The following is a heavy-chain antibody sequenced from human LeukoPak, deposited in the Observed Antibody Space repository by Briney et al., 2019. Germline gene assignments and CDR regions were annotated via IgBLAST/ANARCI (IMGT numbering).Heavy chain of an antibody. V-gene: IGHV3-21*01. D-gene: IGHD3-10*01. CDR1: GFTFSNHN. Sequence: GGSLRLSCAASGFTFSNHNMNWVRQAPGKGLEWVSSISTSSSYIYYADSVKGRFTISRDNAKNSLYLQMNSLRAEDTAVYYCARVDPGSYLMFYYVDFWGQGTLVIVSS. CDR3: ARVDPGSYLMFYYVDF. J-gene: IGHJ4*02. CDR2: ISTSSSYI.